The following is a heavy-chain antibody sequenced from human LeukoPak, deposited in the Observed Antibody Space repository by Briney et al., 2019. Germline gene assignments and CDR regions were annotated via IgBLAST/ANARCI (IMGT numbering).Heavy chain of an antibody. CDR2: ISYIGST. CDR3: ARDLVTVTKGFDI. V-gene: IGHV4-59*11. D-gene: IGHD4-17*01. J-gene: IGHJ3*02. CDR1: DDSYSSHY. Sequence: SETLSLTCAVSDDSYSSHYWTWIRQPPGKGLEWIGYISYIGSTNYNPSLKSRVTISIDTSKNQFSLKLSSVTAADTAVYYCARDLVTVTKGFDIWGQGTMVSVSS.